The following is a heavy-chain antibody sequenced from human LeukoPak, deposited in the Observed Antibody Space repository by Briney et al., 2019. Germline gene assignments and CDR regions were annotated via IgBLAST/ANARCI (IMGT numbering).Heavy chain of an antibody. D-gene: IGHD3-10*01. J-gene: IGHJ4*02. CDR1: GFTFSSYE. CDR3: ARDYYGSGSTQFDY. CDR2: ISSSGSTI. Sequence: GGSLRLSCAASGFTFSSYEMNWVRQAPGKGLEGVSYISSSGSTIYYADSVKGRFTISRDNAKNSLYLQMNSLRAEDTAVYYCARDYYGSGSTQFDYWGQGTLVTVSS. V-gene: IGHV3-48*03.